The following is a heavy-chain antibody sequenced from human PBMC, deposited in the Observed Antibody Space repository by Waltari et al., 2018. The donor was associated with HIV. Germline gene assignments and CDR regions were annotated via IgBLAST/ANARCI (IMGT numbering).Heavy chain of an antibody. J-gene: IGHJ6*02. CDR2: ISISSSTI. Sequence: EVQLVESGGGLVQPGGSLRLSCAASGFTLSTYNMNWVRQAPGKGLAWISYISISSSTIYYADSVKGRFTISRDNAKNSLYLQMISLRAEDTAVYYCAREGKLVDTSKVTTYYSYGLDVWGQGTTVTVSS. CDR3: AREGKLVDTSKVTTYYSYGLDV. D-gene: IGHD5-18*01. V-gene: IGHV3-48*04. CDR1: GFTLSTYN.